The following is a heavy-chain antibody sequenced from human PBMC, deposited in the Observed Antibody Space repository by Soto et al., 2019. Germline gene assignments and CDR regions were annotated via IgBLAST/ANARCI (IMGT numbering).Heavy chain of an antibody. CDR3: AKAGDYHGSESYFPLDY. V-gene: IGHV3-23*01. Sequence: EVQLLESGGVLVQPGGSLRLSCAASGFTFSTYAMTWVRQAPGKGLEWVSSISGSGGRTYYADSVKGRFTISRDNSKNTLYRQTNCLRAEDTAVYYCAKAGDYHGSESYFPLDYWGQGTLVPVSS. D-gene: IGHD3-10*01. CDR1: GFTFSTYA. CDR2: ISGSGGRT. J-gene: IGHJ4*02.